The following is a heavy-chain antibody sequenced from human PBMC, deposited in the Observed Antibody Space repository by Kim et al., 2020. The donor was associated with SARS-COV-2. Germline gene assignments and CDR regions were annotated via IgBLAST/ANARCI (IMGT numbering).Heavy chain of an antibody. D-gene: IGHD3-10*01. CDR3: ARGPYYGSGSYSIDY. CDR2: IKQDGSEK. J-gene: IGHJ4*02. V-gene: IGHV3-7*01. Sequence: GGSLRLSCAASGFTFSSYWMSWVRQAPGKGLEWVANIKQDGSEKYYVDSVKGRFTISRDNAKNSLYLQMNSLRAEDTAVYYCARGPYYGSGSYSIDYWGQGTLVTVSS. CDR1: GFTFSSYW.